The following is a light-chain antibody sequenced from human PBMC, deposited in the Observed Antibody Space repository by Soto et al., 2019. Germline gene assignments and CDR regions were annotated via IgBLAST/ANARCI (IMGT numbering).Light chain of an antibody. V-gene: IGKV1-5*01. CDR1: QSINSW. CDR3: QQYNSYSWT. J-gene: IGKJ1*01. CDR2: DAS. Sequence: DIQMTQSPSTLSASVGDRVTITCRASQSINSWLAWYQQKPGKAPKPLIYDASSLESGVPSRFSGSGSGTEFTLTISSLQPDDFTTYYCQQYNSYSWTFGQGTKVDIK.